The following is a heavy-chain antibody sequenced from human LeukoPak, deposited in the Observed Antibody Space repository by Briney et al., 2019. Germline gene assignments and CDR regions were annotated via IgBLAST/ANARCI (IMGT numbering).Heavy chain of an antibody. Sequence: GGSLRLSCAASGFTFSTHTMNWVRQAPGKGPEWVSSISSASSTIHYADSVKGRFTISRDNARNSLFLQLNSLRVEDTAVYYCARGMYSTTWSNPYWYFDLWGRGTLVTVSS. D-gene: IGHD6-13*01. J-gene: IGHJ2*01. V-gene: IGHV3-48*01. CDR1: GFTFSTHT. CDR3: ARGMYSTTWSNPYWYFDL. CDR2: ISSASSTI.